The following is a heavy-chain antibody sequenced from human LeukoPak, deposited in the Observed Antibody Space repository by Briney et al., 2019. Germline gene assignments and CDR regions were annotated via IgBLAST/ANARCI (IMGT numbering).Heavy chain of an antibody. J-gene: IGHJ4*02. D-gene: IGHD6-13*01. V-gene: IGHV4-34*01. CDR1: GGSFSGYY. CDR3: ARGVVAAAGRTFDF. Sequence: SETLSLTCAVYGGSFSGYYWSWIRQPPGKGLEWIGEINHSGSTNYNPSLRSRVTISLDTSKNQFSLKLSSVTAADTAIYYCARGVVAAAGRTFDFWGQGTLVTVSS. CDR2: INHSGST.